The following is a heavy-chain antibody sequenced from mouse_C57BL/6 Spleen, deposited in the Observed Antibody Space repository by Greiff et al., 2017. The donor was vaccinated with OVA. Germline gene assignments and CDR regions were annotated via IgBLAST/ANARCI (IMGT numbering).Heavy chain of an antibody. Sequence: VQLQQSGPELVKPGASVKISCKASGYAFSSSWMNWVKQRPGQGLEWIGRIYPGDGDTNYNGKFKGKATLTADKSSSTAYMQLSSLTSEDSAVYFCAREGYYYGSSPYYFDYWGQGTTLTVSS. D-gene: IGHD1-1*01. CDR1: GYAFSSSW. CDR3: AREGYYYGSSPYYFDY. CDR2: IYPGDGDT. V-gene: IGHV1-82*01. J-gene: IGHJ2*01.